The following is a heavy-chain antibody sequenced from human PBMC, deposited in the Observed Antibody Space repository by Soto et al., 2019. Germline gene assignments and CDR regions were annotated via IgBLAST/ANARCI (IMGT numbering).Heavy chain of an antibody. D-gene: IGHD1-20*01. V-gene: IGHV3-48*03. CDR1: GFTFSSFE. CDR2: ISSSGSTI. CDR3: ARSPNNWNNWFDP. Sequence: PGGSLRLSCVGSGFTFSSFEMNWVRRAPGKGLEWLSYISSSGSTIYYADSVKGRFTISRDNPKKSLYLQMNSLRAEDTAVYYCARSPNNWNNWFDPWGQGXLVTVSS. J-gene: IGHJ5*02.